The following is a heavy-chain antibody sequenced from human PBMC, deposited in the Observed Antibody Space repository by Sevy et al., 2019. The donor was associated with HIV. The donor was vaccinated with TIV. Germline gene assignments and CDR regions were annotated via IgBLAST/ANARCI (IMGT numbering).Heavy chain of an antibody. CDR3: ATAPGYYDSAPFDY. D-gene: IGHD3-22*01. J-gene: IGHJ4*02. V-gene: IGHV3-15*01. Sequence: GGSLRLSCAVSGFTFSNARMNWVRQAPGTGLQWVGLIKSKIDGETTDYVAPVKGRFTISRDDSTNTLYLQMNSLKTEDTGVYYCATAPGYYDSAPFDYWGPGTLVTVSS. CDR2: IKSKIDGETT. CDR1: GFTFSNAR.